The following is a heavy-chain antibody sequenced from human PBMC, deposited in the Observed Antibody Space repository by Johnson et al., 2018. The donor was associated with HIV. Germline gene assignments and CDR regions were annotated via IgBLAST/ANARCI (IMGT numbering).Heavy chain of an antibody. CDR1: GFTFDDYA. Sequence: QVQLVESGGGVVQSGRSLRLSCAASGFTFDDYAMHWVRQAPGKGLEWMAVISFDGSNKYYADSVKGRFTISRDNSKNTLYLRMNSLRAEDTAVYYYDSSGYGRDDDAFDIWGQGTMVTVSS. V-gene: IGHV3-30-3*01. J-gene: IGHJ3*02. CDR2: ISFDGSNK. CDR3: DSSGYGRDDDAFDI. D-gene: IGHD3-22*01.